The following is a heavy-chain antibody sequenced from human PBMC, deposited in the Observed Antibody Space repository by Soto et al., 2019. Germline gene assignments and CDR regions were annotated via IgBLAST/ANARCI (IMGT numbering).Heavy chain of an antibody. Sequence: EVQLVESGGGLVEPGGSLRLSCAASGFTFSNAWMNWVRQAPGKGLEWVGRIKSNSDGGTTDYIEPVKGRFSISRDDSKNMLFLQMNSLKMEDTAVDYCATGLSIGPRWVQGTLVTVSS. CDR2: IKSNSDGGTT. J-gene: IGHJ4*02. CDR1: GFTFSNAW. CDR3: ATGLSIGPR. V-gene: IGHV3-15*07. D-gene: IGHD3-22*01.